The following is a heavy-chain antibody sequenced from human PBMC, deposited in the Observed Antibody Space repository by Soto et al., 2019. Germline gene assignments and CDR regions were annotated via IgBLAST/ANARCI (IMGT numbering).Heavy chain of an antibody. CDR3: AAAPCY. J-gene: IGHJ4*02. Sequence: SETLPVTCTVSGGSISNDYWSWVRQPPGKGLEWIGYIYDSGSTNYNPSLKSRVTISVDTSNNQFSLRLTSVTAADTAVYYCAAAPCYWGQGTLVTVS. V-gene: IGHV4-59*01. D-gene: IGHD2-15*01. CDR1: GGSISNDY. CDR2: IYDSGST.